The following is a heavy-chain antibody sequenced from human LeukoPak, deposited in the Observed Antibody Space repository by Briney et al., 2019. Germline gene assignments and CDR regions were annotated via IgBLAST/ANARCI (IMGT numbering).Heavy chain of an antibody. CDR1: GGSFSGYY. Sequence: SETLSLTCAVYGGSFSGYYWSWIRQPPGKGLEWIGEINHSGSTNNNPSLKSRVTISVDTSKNQFSLKLSSVTAADTAVYYCARIGYCSSTSCYRWFDPWGQGTLVTVSS. CDR3: ARIGYCSSTSCYRWFDP. J-gene: IGHJ5*02. CDR2: INHSGST. V-gene: IGHV4-34*01. D-gene: IGHD2-2*01.